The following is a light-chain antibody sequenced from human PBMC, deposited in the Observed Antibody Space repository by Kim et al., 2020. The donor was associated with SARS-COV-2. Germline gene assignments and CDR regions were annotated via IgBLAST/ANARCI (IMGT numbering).Light chain of an antibody. CDR3: QQYNNWPPYT. Sequence: VSPGASATRSCRASQSVSSNLAWYQQKPGQAPRLLIYGASTRVTGIPTRFSGSGSGTEFTLTISSLQSEDFAVYYCQQYNNWPPYTVGQGTKLEI. CDR2: GAS. CDR1: QSVSSN. V-gene: IGKV3-15*01. J-gene: IGKJ2*01.